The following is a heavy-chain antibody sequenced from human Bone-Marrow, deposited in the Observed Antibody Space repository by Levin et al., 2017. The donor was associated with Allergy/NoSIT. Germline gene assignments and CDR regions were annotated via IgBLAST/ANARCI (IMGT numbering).Heavy chain of an antibody. J-gene: IGHJ4*02. CDR3: ARHNLVVEPAAISPFDF. CDR2: IYNRATT. Sequence: PSETLSLTCTVSGDSISSSSHYWGWIRQTPGKGLEWIGSIYNRATTFYNPSLKNRVTISVDTSKNQVSLKLTSVTAADSAVYYCARHNLVVEPAAISPFDFWGQGSLVSVSS. V-gene: IGHV4-39*01. CDR1: GDSISSSSHY. D-gene: IGHD2-2*01.